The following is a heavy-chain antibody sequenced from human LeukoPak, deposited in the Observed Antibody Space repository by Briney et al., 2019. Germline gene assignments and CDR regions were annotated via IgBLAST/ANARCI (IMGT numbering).Heavy chain of an antibody. Sequence: SETLSLTCTVSGGSISSYYSSWIRHPPGKGLEWIGYIYYSGSTNYNPSLKSRVTISVDTSKNQFSLKLSSVTAADTAVYYCARDRGYSSGWSNSFDYWGQGTLVTVSS. V-gene: IGHV4-59*01. CDR1: GGSISSYY. CDR2: IYYSGST. J-gene: IGHJ4*02. D-gene: IGHD6-19*01. CDR3: ARDRGYSSGWSNSFDY.